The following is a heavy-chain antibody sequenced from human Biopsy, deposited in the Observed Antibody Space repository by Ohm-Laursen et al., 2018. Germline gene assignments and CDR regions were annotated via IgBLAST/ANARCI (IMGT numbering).Heavy chain of an antibody. Sequence: WQTLSLTCAISGDSVSSNTVAWNWIRQSPSRGLEWLGRTIYRSKWSNDYAVSVKNRITIDPDTSKNQFSLQLNSVTPEDTAIYYCARGRYAAFDIWGQGTKVTTSS. D-gene: IGHD3-9*01. V-gene: IGHV6-1*01. CDR1: GDSVSSNTVA. CDR3: ARGRYAAFDI. CDR2: TIYRSKWSN. J-gene: IGHJ3*02.